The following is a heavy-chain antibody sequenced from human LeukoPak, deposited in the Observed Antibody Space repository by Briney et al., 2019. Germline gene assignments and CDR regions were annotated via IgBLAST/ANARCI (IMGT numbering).Heavy chain of an antibody. D-gene: IGHD3-16*01. CDR3: AREGGGFDY. CDR2: IFASGST. Sequence: PSETLSLTCTVSGGSISSGSYYWSWIRQPAGKGLEWIGRIFASGSTKYNPSLKSRVTMSVDTSKNQFSLKLTSVTAADTAVYYCAREGGGFDYWGQGTLVTVSS. V-gene: IGHV4-61*02. CDR1: GGSISSGSYY. J-gene: IGHJ4*02.